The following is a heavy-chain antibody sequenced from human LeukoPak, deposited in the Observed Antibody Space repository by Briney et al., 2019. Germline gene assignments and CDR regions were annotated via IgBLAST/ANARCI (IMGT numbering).Heavy chain of an antibody. CDR3: AKDTRKGGYYSDY. CDR2: ISGSGGST. CDR1: GFTFSSYA. V-gene: IGHV3-23*01. Sequence: GGSLRLSCAASGFTFSSYAMSWVRQAPGKGLEWVSAISGSGGSTYYADSVKGRFTISRDNDKNLLYLQMNNLRAEDTAVYFCAKDTRKGGYYSDYWGQGTVVTVSS. D-gene: IGHD3-22*01. J-gene: IGHJ4*02.